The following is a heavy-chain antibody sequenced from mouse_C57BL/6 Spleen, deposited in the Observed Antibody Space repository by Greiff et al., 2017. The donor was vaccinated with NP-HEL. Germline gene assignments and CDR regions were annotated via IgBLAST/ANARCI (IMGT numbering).Heavy chain of an antibody. J-gene: IGHJ4*01. CDR2: IRNKANVSTT. V-gene: IGHV7-3*01. D-gene: IGHD2-2*01. Sequence: EVKLVESGGGLVQPGGSLSLSCAASGFTFPDYYMSWFRQPPGTALEWLGFIRNKANVSTTETSASVKGRFTISRENSQSIHYRQMKALRAEDRATYYCARYTGYEKAMDYWGQGTSVTVSS. CDR3: ARYTGYEKAMDY. CDR1: GFTFPDYY.